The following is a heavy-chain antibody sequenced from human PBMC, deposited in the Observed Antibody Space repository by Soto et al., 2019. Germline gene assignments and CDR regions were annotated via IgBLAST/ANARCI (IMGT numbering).Heavy chain of an antibody. D-gene: IGHD3-22*01. CDR2: ISPYDDNT. J-gene: IGHJ6*02. Sequence: QVQLVQSGTEVKKPGASVKVSCKASGYTFNSYGISWVRQAPGQGLEWMGWISPYDDNTNYAQNLQGRGTMPTDTSTRTAYMELRSLRSDDTAVYYCARGGYYDSSGSRNYHYYGMDAWGQGTTVTVS. V-gene: IGHV1-18*01. CDR1: GYTFNSYG. CDR3: ARGGYYDSSGSRNYHYYGMDA.